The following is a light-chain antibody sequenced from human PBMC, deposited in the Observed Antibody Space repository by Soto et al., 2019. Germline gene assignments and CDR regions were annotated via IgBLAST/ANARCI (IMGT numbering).Light chain of an antibody. CDR1: QGISNY. CDR2: TAS. CDR3: QKYNNAPWT. V-gene: IGKV1-27*01. J-gene: IGKJ1*01. Sequence: DLQMTQSPSSRSASVGDRVAITCRASQGISNYLAWYQQKPGKVPKLLIYTASTLQSGVPSRFSGSGSGTDFTLTISSLQPEDVATYYCQKYNNAPWTFGQGTKVDIK.